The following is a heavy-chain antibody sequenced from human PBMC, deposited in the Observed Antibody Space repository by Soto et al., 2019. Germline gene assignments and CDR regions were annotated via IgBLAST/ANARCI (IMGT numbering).Heavy chain of an antibody. CDR1: GGSISSYY. D-gene: IGHD2-2*01. V-gene: IGHV4-59*08. CDR3: ARHVASTFPPDY. J-gene: IGHJ4*02. Sequence: SETLSLTCTVSGGSISSYYWSWIRQPPGKGLEWIGYIYYSGSTNYNPSLKSRVTISVDTSKNQFSLKLSSVTAADTAVYYCARHVASTFPPDYWGQGTLVTVSS. CDR2: IYYSGST.